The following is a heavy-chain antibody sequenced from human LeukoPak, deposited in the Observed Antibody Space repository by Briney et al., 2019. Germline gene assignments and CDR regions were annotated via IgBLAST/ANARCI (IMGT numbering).Heavy chain of an antibody. V-gene: IGHV3-30*18. J-gene: IGHJ4*02. CDR3: AKVYGSSSPDY. D-gene: IGHD6-13*01. CDR2: ISYDGSNK. Sequence: GGSLRLSCAASGFTFSSYGMHWVRQAPGKGLEWVAVISYDGSNKYYADSVKGRFTISRDNSKNTLYLQMNSLRAEDTAVYYCAKVYGSSSPDYWGQGTLVTVSS. CDR1: GFTFSSYG.